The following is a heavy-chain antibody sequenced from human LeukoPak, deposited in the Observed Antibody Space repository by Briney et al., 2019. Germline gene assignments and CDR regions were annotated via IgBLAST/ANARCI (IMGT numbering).Heavy chain of an antibody. CDR1: GFTFGDYA. Sequence: GGSLRLSCTASGFTFGDYAMSWVRQAPGKGLEWIGFIRSKAYGGTTEYAASVKGRFTISRDDSKSIAYLQMNSLKTEDTAVYYCTRDGWDPNDFDYWGQGTLVTVSS. CDR3: TRDGWDPNDFDY. CDR2: IRSKAYGGTT. D-gene: IGHD1-26*01. V-gene: IGHV3-49*04. J-gene: IGHJ4*02.